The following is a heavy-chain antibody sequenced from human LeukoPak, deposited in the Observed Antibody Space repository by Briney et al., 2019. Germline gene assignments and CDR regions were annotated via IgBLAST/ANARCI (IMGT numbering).Heavy chain of an antibody. J-gene: IGHJ4*02. D-gene: IGHD6-13*01. Sequence: GASVKVSCKASGYTFTSYGINWVRQAPGEGLEWMGWISADNGNTNYAQKLQGRVTMTTDTSTSTAYMELRSLRSDDTAVYYCARDATRIAAAGTAGYWGQGTLVTVSS. CDR2: ISADNGNT. CDR1: GYTFTSYG. CDR3: ARDATRIAAAGTAGY. V-gene: IGHV1-18*01.